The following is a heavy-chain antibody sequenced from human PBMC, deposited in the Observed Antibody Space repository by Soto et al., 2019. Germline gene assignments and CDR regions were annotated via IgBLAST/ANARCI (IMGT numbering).Heavy chain of an antibody. J-gene: IGHJ4*02. CDR2: MNPNSGNT. V-gene: IGHV1-8*01. D-gene: IGHD2-2*01. CDR3: AKQGPLHCSGTSCPYYFDS. CDR1: GYPFPSSD. Sequence: QVQLVQSGAEVKKPGASVKVSCKASGYPFPSSDINWVRQATGQGLEWMGWMNPNSGNTGYAQKFQGRVTMTRNTSINTAYMELSSLRSEDTAVYYCAKQGPLHCSGTSCPYYFDSWGEGTLVTVSS.